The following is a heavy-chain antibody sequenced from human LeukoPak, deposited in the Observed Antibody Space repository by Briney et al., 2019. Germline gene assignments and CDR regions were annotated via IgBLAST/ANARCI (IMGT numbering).Heavy chain of an antibody. J-gene: IGHJ6*03. CDR3: AKQVGGSLYYYYYYMDV. CDR1: GFNFSGSA. Sequence: PGGSLRLSCTASGFNFSGSAMHWVRQASGKGLEWIGRIRNKANNYATAYVASVKGRFTISRDDSKNTAYLQMNSLRAEDTAVYYCAKQVGGSLYYYYYYMDVWGKGTTVTISS. V-gene: IGHV3-73*01. CDR2: IRNKANNYAT. D-gene: IGHD1-26*01.